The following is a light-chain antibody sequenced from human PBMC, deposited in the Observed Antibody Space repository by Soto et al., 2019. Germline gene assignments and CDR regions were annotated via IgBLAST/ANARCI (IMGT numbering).Light chain of an antibody. J-gene: IGLJ3*02. CDR1: SSNIGAGYD. CDR3: QSYDSSLSGWV. Sequence: QSVLTQPPSVSGAPGQRITISCTGRSSNIGAGYDVHWYQQLPGTAPKLLIYRNINRPSGVPDRFSGSKSGTSASLAITGLQAEDDADYYCQSYDSSLSGWVFGGGTKLTVL. CDR2: RNI. V-gene: IGLV1-40*01.